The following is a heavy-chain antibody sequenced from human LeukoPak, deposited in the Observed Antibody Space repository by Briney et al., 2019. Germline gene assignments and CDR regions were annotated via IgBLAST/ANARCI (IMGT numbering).Heavy chain of an antibody. V-gene: IGHV1-8*01. Sequence: GASVKVSCKASGYTFTSYDINWVRQATGQGLEWMGWMSPNSGNTGYAQKFQGRVTMTRDTSTSTVYMELSSLRSEDTAVYYCAIRSGGHFDYWGQGTLVTVSS. CDR1: GYTFTSYD. CDR2: MSPNSGNT. CDR3: AIRSGGHFDY. J-gene: IGHJ4*02. D-gene: IGHD2-8*02.